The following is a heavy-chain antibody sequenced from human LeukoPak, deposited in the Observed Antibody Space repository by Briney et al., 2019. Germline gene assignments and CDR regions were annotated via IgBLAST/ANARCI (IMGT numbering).Heavy chain of an antibody. D-gene: IGHD3-3*01. Sequence: GGSLRLSCAASGFTFDDYAMHWVRQAPGKGLEWVSGISWNSVSIGYADSVKGRFTISRDNAKNSLYLQMNSLRAEDTAVYYCARDFRFLEDYWGQGTLVTVSS. V-gene: IGHV3-9*01. CDR1: GFTFDDYA. CDR3: ARDFRFLEDY. J-gene: IGHJ4*02. CDR2: ISWNSVSI.